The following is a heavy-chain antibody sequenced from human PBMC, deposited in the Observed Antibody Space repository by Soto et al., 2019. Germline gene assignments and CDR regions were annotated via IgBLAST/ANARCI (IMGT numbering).Heavy chain of an antibody. CDR1: GYTFTSYA. V-gene: IGHV1-3*01. CDR3: ARGGEPIDY. CDR2: INAGNGNT. J-gene: IGHJ4*02. Sequence: ASVKVSCKASGYTFTSYAIDWVRQAPGQRLEWMGWINAGNGNTKYSQKLQGRATITRDTSASTAYMELSSLRSEDAAVYYCARGGEPIDYWGQGTLVTVSS. D-gene: IGHD2-21*01.